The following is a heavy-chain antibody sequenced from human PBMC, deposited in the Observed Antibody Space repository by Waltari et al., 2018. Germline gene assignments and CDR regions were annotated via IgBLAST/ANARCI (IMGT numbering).Heavy chain of an antibody. Sequence: VQLVQSGAEVKKPGASVRVSCKVSGYTITDLFIHWVRQAPGKGLEWRGGFDPEDGETIYAQKFQGRVTMTEDTSTDTAYMELSSLRSEDTAVYYCAAVDYGDYGSFDYWGQGTLVTVSS. CDR2: FDPEDGET. J-gene: IGHJ4*02. CDR1: GYTITDLF. CDR3: AAVDYGDYGSFDY. D-gene: IGHD4-17*01. V-gene: IGHV1-24*01.